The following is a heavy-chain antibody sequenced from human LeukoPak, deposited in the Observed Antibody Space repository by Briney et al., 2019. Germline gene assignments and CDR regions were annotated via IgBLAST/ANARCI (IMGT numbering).Heavy chain of an antibody. CDR1: GFTFSDYA. Sequence: GGSLRLSCAASGFTFSDYAVTWVRQAPGKGLEWVSSISSSSSYIYYADSVKGRFTISRDNAKNSLYLQMNSLRAEDTAVYYCARDRGGVDYWGQGTLVTVSS. D-gene: IGHD2-8*01. CDR2: ISSSSSYI. J-gene: IGHJ4*02. V-gene: IGHV3-21*01. CDR3: ARDRGGVDY.